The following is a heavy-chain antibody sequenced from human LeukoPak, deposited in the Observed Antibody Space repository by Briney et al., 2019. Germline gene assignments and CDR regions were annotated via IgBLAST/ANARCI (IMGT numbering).Heavy chain of an antibody. CDR1: GFTFSKAW. V-gene: IGHV4-59*08. CDR3: ARRVVVVTDDAFDI. CDR2: IYYSGST. D-gene: IGHD2-21*02. J-gene: IGHJ3*02. Sequence: GSLRLSCAASGFTFSKAWMSWIRQPPGKGLEWIGYIYYSGSTNYNPSLKSRVTISVDTSKNQFSLKLSSVTAADTAVYYCARRVVVVTDDAFDIWGQGTMVTVSS.